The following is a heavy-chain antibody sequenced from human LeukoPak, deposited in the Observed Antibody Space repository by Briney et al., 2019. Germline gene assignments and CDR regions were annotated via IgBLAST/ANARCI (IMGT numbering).Heavy chain of an antibody. CDR3: ASGTAYDYGDYDFDY. V-gene: IGHV4-34*01. CDR2: INHSGST. Sequence: SETLSLTCAVYGGSFSGYYWSWIRQPPGKGLEWIGEINHSGSTNYNPSLKSRVTISVDTSKNQFSLKLSSVTAADTAVYYCASGTAYDYGDYDFDYWGQGTLVTVSS. CDR1: GGSFSGYY. D-gene: IGHD4-17*01. J-gene: IGHJ4*02.